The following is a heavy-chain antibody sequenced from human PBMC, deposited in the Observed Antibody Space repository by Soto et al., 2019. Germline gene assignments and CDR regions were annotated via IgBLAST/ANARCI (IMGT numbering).Heavy chain of an antibody. D-gene: IGHD1-7*01. V-gene: IGHV5-51*01. CDR2: IYPGDSDT. J-gene: IGHJ5*02. CDR3: AKGEGYKWNYEFDP. Sequence: GESLKISCKGSGYSFTSYWIGWVRQMPGKGLEWMGIIYPGDSDTRYSPSFQGQVTISADKSISTAYLQMNSLRAEDTAVYYCAKGEGYKWNYEFDPWGQGTLVTVSS. CDR1: GYSFTSYW.